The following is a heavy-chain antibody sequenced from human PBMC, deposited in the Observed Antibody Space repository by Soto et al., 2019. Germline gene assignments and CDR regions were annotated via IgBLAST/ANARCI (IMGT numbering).Heavy chain of an antibody. J-gene: IGHJ6*02. CDR1: GYTFTSYY. Sequence: GASVKVSCKASGYTFTSYYMHWVRHAPGQGLEWMALINPSGGSTSYAQKFQGRVTMTRDTSTSTVYMELSSLRSEDTAVYYCARDSVTPPYYGMDVWGQGTTVTVSS. CDR2: INPSGGST. CDR3: ARDSVTPPYYGMDV. D-gene: IGHD4-17*01. V-gene: IGHV1-46*01.